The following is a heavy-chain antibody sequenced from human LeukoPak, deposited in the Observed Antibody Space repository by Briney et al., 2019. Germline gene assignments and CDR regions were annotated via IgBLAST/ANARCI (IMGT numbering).Heavy chain of an antibody. J-gene: IGHJ3*02. CDR1: GFTFSDYY. Sequence: GGSLRLSCAASGFTFSDYYMSWIRQAPGKGLEWVSYVNSSGSTIYYADSVKGRFTISRDNAKNSLYLQMNSLRAEDTAVYYCARGGFFIAARPHDAFDIWGQGTMVTVSS. CDR3: ARGGFFIAARPHDAFDI. CDR2: VNSSGSTI. V-gene: IGHV3-11*01. D-gene: IGHD6-6*01.